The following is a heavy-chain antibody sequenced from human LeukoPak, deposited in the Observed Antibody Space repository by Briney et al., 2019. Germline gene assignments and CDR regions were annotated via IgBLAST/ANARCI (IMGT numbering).Heavy chain of an antibody. Sequence: GASLRLSCAASGFPFSTYWMTWVRQAPGKGLEWVANIKQDGSEKYYVDSVKGRFTISRDNTKNSLYLQMNSLRAEDTAVYYCARGPSYVDYWGQGTLVTVSS. CDR3: ARGPSYVDY. CDR2: IKQDGSEK. D-gene: IGHD2/OR15-2a*01. CDR1: GFPFSTYW. V-gene: IGHV3-7*01. J-gene: IGHJ4*02.